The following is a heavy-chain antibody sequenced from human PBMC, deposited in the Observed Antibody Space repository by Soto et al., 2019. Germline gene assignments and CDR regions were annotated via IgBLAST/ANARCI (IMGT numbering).Heavy chain of an antibody. Sequence: EVHLVESGGGLVQPGGSLRLSCAASGFTVTSYYMNWVRQAPGKGLESVSVIYSGDTTNYADSVKGRFTISRDNSKNILYLQMNSLRAEDTAVYYCARDRYYYYGMDVWGQGTTVTVSS. CDR3: ARDRYYYYGMDV. J-gene: IGHJ6*02. V-gene: IGHV3-66*01. CDR2: IYSGDTT. CDR1: GFTVTSYY.